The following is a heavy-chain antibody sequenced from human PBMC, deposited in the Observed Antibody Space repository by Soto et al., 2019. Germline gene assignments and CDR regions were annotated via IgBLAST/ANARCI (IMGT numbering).Heavy chain of an antibody. J-gene: IGHJ5*02. CDR2: ISDTSIDT. D-gene: IGHD4-17*01. CDR3: AKTAATPFGDFVSDR. V-gene: IGHV3-23*01. Sequence: PGGSLRLSCVASRFTFGDYPMNWVRQAPGKGLEWVSGISDTSIDTYYADSVKGRFTISRDNSQSMLFLHMSSLRAEDTALYYCAKTAATPFGDFVSDRWGKGPLVTVSS. CDR1: RFTFGDYP.